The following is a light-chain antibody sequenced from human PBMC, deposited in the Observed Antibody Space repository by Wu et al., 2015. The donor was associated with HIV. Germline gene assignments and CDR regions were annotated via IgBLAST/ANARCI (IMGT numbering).Light chain of an antibody. J-gene: IGKJ5*01. CDR3: QQYGDSQVT. CDR2: GAS. Sequence: EIVLTQSPATLSLSPGQRATLSCRVSQSVATSLAWYQQKPGQAPRLLIFGASNRATGIPARFSGSGSGTDFTLTISRLEFEDFAMYYCQQYGDSQVTFGQGTRLEIK. V-gene: IGKV3-11*01. CDR1: QSVATS.